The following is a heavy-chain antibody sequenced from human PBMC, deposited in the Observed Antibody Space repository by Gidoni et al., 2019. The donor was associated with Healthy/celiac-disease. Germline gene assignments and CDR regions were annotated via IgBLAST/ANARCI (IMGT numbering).Heavy chain of an antibody. J-gene: IGHJ6*02. D-gene: IGHD2-2*02. CDR3: ARDGYCSSTSCYTRTRGMDV. V-gene: IGHV3-30-3*01. CDR2: ISYDGSNK. CDR1: GFTFSSYA. Sequence: QVQLVESGGGVVQPGRSVRLSCAASGFTFSSYAMYWVRQAPGKGLEWVAVISYDGSNKYYADSVKGRFTISRDNSKNTLYLQMNSLRAEDTAVYYCARDGYCSSTSCYTRTRGMDVWGQGTTVTVSS.